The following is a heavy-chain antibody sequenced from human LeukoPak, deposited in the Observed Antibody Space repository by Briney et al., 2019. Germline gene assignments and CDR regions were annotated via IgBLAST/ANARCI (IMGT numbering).Heavy chain of an antibody. CDR1: GGSISSSSYY. CDR3: ARHYYYDSSGKFDY. V-gene: IGHV4-39*01. J-gene: IGHJ4*02. D-gene: IGHD3-22*01. CDR2: IYYSGST. Sequence: PSETLSLTCTVSGGSISSSSYYWGWIRQPPGKGLEWIGSIYYSGSTYYNPSLKSRVTISVDTSKNQFSLKLSSVTAADTAVYYCARHYYYDSSGKFDYWGQGTLVTVSS.